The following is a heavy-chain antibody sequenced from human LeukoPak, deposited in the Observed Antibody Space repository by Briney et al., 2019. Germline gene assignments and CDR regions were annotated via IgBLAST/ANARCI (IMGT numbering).Heavy chain of an antibody. J-gene: IGHJ4*02. CDR1: GFTFSSYA. D-gene: IGHD3-10*01. V-gene: IGHV3-23*01. Sequence: PGGSLRLSCAASGFTFSSYAMSWVRQAPGKGLEWVSAISGSGGSTYYADSVKGRFTISRDNSKNTLYLQMNSLRAEDTAVYYCAKAITMVRGVITPRDYFDCWGQGTLVTVSS. CDR2: ISGSGGST. CDR3: AKAITMVRGVITPRDYFDC.